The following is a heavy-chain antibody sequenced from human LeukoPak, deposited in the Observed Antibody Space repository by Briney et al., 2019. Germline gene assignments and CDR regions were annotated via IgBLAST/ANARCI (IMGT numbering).Heavy chain of an antibody. CDR2: ISYDGSNK. CDR3: AKGTVTTNYYYYGMDV. J-gene: IGHJ6*02. CDR1: GFTFSSYA. V-gene: IGHV3-30-3*01. Sequence: GRSLRLSCAASGFTFSSYAMHWVRQAPGKGLEWVAVISYDGSNKYYADSVKGRFTISRDNSKNTLYLQMNSLRAEDTAVYYCAKGTVTTNYYYYGMDVWGQGTTVTVSS. D-gene: IGHD4-17*01.